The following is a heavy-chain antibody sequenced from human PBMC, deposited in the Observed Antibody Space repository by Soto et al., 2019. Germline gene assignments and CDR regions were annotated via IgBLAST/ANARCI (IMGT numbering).Heavy chain of an antibody. CDR2: ILYDGSNK. D-gene: IGHD3-3*01. Sequence: GGSLRLSCAASGFTFSSYGMHWVRQAPGKGLEWVAVILYDGSNKYYADSVKGRFTISRDNSKNTLYLQMNSLRAEDTAVYYCAKVPFTLRSPYYFDYWGQRTLVTVSS. CDR3: AKVPFTLRSPYYFDY. V-gene: IGHV3-33*06. CDR1: GFTFSSYG. J-gene: IGHJ4*02.